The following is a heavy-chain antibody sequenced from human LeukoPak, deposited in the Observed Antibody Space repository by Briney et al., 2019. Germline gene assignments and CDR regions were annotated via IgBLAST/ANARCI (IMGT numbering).Heavy chain of an antibody. D-gene: IGHD2-2*01. CDR3: ARDRCSSTSCYGDY. CDR1: GFTFSSYA. Sequence: GRSLRLSCAASGFTFSSYAMHWVRQAPVKGLEWVAVISYDGSNKYYADSVKGRFTISRDNSKNTLYLQMNSLRAEDTAVYYCARDRCSSTSCYGDYWGQGTLVTVSS. V-gene: IGHV3-30*04. CDR2: ISYDGSNK. J-gene: IGHJ4*02.